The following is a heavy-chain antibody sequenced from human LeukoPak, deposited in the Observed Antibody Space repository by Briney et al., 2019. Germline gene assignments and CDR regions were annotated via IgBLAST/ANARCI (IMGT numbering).Heavy chain of an antibody. CDR2: IYYSGNT. J-gene: IGHJ4*02. CDR1: GGSISSDSYH. Sequence: PSETLPLTCTVSGGSISSDSYHWGWIRQPPEMGLEWIGSIYYSGNTYYNPSLKSRVTMSVDTSKNQFSLKLSSVTAADTAVYYCARHRSGGYTYGVLDYWGQGTLVTVSS. V-gene: IGHV4-39*01. CDR3: ARHRSGGYTYGVLDY. D-gene: IGHD5-18*01.